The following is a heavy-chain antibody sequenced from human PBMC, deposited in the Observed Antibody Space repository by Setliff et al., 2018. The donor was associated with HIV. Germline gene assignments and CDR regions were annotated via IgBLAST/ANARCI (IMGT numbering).Heavy chain of an antibody. CDR2: IYYTGST. CDR3: AAFFVTPLTTQDF. Sequence: PSETLSLTCTVSGGSISNSHWSWIRQPPGKRLEWIGYIYYTGSTNYNPSLKSRVTISRDTSTNQFSLKVSSVTAADTAIYYCAAFFVTPLTTQDFWGQGTLVTVSS. CDR1: GGSISNSH. D-gene: IGHD4-17*01. V-gene: IGHV4-59*12. J-gene: IGHJ4*02.